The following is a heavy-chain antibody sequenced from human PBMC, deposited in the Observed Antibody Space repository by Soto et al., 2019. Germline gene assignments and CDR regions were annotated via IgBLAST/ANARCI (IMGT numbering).Heavy chain of an antibody. CDR3: ARDRFGYGDYYYYGMDV. V-gene: IGHV1-18*01. CDR2: ISAYNGNT. J-gene: IGHJ6*02. D-gene: IGHD4-17*01. Sequence: EASVKVSCKASGYTFTSYGISWVRQAPGQGLEWMGWISAYNGNTNYAQKLQGRVTMTTDTSTSTAYMELRSLRSDDTAVYYCARDRFGYGDYYYYGMDVWGQGTTVTVSS. CDR1: GYTFTSYG.